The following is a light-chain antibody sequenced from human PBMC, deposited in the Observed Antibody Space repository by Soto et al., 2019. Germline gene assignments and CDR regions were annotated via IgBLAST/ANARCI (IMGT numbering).Light chain of an antibody. CDR3: QQYGSLPWT. CDR1: QSVSRSY. CDR2: GAS. Sequence: EIVLHQSPSTLSLSPGERATLSCMASQSVSRSYLAWYHQKPCQAPRLLIYGASSKVTGIPDRFSGSGAGTYFTLTISRLELEDFAVYFCQQYGSLPWTFGQGPKVESK. V-gene: IGKV3-20*01. J-gene: IGKJ1*01.